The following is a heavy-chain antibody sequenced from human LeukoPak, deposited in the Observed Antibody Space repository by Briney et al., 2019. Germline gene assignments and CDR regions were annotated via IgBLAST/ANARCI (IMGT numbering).Heavy chain of an antibody. CDR1: GFTFSSYA. CDR3: AKDRYYYDTSWTFDY. Sequence: PGGSLRLSCAASGFTFSSYAMSWVRQAAGKGLEWVSAISGSGGSTYYADSVKGRFTISRDNSKNTLYLQMNSLRAEDTAVYYCAKDRYYYDTSWTFDYWGQGTLVTVSS. D-gene: IGHD3-22*01. J-gene: IGHJ4*02. CDR2: ISGSGGST. V-gene: IGHV3-23*01.